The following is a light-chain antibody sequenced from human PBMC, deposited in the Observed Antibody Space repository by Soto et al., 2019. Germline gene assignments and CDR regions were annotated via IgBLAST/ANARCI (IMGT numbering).Light chain of an antibody. CDR2: GAS. V-gene: IGKV3-20*01. CDR1: QSVSSRF. CDR3: QQYGGSPWT. J-gene: IGKJ1*01. Sequence: EIVLTQSPGTLSLSPGERATLSCRASQSVSSRFLACYQQKPGKAPRLLIYGASSRATGIPDRFSGSGSGTDFTLTISRLEPEDFAVYYCQQYGGSPWTFGQGTKVEIK.